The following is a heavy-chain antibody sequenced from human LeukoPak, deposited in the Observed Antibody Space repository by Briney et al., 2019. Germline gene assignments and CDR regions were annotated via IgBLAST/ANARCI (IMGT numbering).Heavy chain of an antibody. CDR3: NASDYGDYKADAFDI. CDR2: ISSSSSYI. D-gene: IGHD4-17*01. J-gene: IGHJ3*02. Sequence: GGSLRLSCAASGFTFSSYSMNWVRQAPGKGLEWVSSISSSSSYIYYADSVKGRFTISRDNAKNSLYLQMNSLRAEDTAVYYCNASDYGDYKADAFDIWGQGTMVTVSS. CDR1: GFTFSSYS. V-gene: IGHV3-21*01.